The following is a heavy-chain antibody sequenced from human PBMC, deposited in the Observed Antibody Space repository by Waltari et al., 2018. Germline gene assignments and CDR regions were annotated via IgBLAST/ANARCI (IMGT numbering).Heavy chain of an antibody. CDR1: GFTFGDYA. CDR3: TRARDYYDSSGYYYYYYYMDV. J-gene: IGHJ6*03. Sequence: EVQLVESGGGLVQPGRSLRLSCTASGFTFGDYAMSWVRQAPGKGLEWVGFIRSKAYGGTTEDAAAVKGRFTISRDDSKSIAYLQMNSLKTEDTAVYYCTRARDYYDSSGYYYYYYYMDVWGKGTTVTVSS. D-gene: IGHD3-22*01. CDR2: IRSKAYGGTT. V-gene: IGHV3-49*04.